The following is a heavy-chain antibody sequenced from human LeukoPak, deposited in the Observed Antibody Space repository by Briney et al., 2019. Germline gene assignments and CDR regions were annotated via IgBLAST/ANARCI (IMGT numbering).Heavy chain of an antibody. J-gene: IGHJ4*02. V-gene: IGHV1-69*06. Sequence: SVKVSCKASGGTFSSYTISWVRQAPGQGLEWMGGIIPIFGTANYAQKFQGRVTITADKSTSTAYMELSSLRSEDTAVYYCAREGVAVAGTYFDYWGQGTLVTVSS. CDR2: IIPIFGTA. CDR3: AREGVAVAGTYFDY. CDR1: GGTFSSYT. D-gene: IGHD6-19*01.